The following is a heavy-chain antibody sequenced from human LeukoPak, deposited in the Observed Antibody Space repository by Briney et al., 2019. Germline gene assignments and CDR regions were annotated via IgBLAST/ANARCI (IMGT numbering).Heavy chain of an antibody. CDR3: ARHGTSIAAAGTFYYYGMDV. V-gene: IGHV4-4*07. J-gene: IGHJ6*02. D-gene: IGHD6-13*01. CDR2: VYTSGNT. CDR1: GASISSYY. Sequence: PSETLSLTCTVSGASISSYYWSWIRQPAGKGLEWIGRVYTSGNTTYNPSLKSRVTMSVDTSKSQFSLKLSSVTAADTAVYYCARHGTSIAAAGTFYYYGMDVWGQGTTVTVSS.